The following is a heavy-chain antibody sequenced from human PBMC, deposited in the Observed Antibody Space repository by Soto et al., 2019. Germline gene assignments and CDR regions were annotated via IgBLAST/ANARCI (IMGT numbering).Heavy chain of an antibody. V-gene: IGHV1-69*01. CDR2: IVPMSGTP. D-gene: IGHD2-15*01. CDR1: GATFRTNP. J-gene: IGHJ4*02. CDR3: ARKGGGDCPGGGCFALDF. Sequence: QVQLVQSGAEVKKPGSSVKVSCKVSGATFRTNPIAWVRQAPGQGLEWMGGIVPMSGTPKYAQKFQDRVTIIADESTSTAYMEMRTLSSEDTRIYYCARKGGGDCPGGGCFALDFWGQGTLITVSS.